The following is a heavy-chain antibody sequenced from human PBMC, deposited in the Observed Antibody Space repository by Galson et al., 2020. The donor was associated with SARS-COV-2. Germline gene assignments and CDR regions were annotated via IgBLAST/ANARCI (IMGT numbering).Heavy chain of an antibody. CDR1: GFSLSTSGVG. Sequence: KMSGPPLVKPTQTLTLTCTFSGFSLSTSGVGVGWIRQPPGQALEWPALIYWDDDKRYTTSLKSRLTITKDTSKNQVVLTMTNMDPVDTATYYCAHRRGGYEVGWFDPWGQGTLVTVSS. J-gene: IGHJ5*02. CDR3: AHRRGGYEVGWFDP. D-gene: IGHD5-12*01. CDR2: IYWDDDK. V-gene: IGHV2-5*02.